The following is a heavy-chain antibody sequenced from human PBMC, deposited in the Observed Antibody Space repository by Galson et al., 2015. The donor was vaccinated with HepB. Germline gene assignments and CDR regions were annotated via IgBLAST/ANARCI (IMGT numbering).Heavy chain of an antibody. Sequence: SYAMSWVRQAPGKGLEWVSAISGSGGSTYYADSVKGRFTISRDNSKNTLYLQMNSLRAEDTAVYYCANLPGYDFWSGLEYFDYWGQGTLVTVSS. CDR1: SYA. D-gene: IGHD3-3*01. J-gene: IGHJ4*02. CDR2: ISGSGGST. CDR3: ANLPGYDFWSGLEYFDY. V-gene: IGHV3-23*01.